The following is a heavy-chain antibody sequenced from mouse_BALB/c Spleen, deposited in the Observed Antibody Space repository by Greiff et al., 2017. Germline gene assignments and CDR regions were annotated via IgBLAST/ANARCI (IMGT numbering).Heavy chain of an antibody. CDR1: GYTFTSYT. Sequence: QVQLKESAAELARPGASVKMSCKASGYTFTSYTMHWVKQRPGQGLEWIGYINPSSGYTEYNQKFKDKTTLTADKSSSTAYMQLSSLTSEDSAVYYCARSITTVVADYWGQGTTLTVSS. CDR3: ARSITTVVADY. D-gene: IGHD1-1*01. CDR2: INPSSGYT. V-gene: IGHV1-4*02. J-gene: IGHJ2*01.